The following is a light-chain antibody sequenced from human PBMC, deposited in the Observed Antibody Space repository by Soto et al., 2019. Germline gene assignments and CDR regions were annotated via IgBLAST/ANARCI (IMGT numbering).Light chain of an antibody. CDR3: QQYEAVVT. Sequence: TQSTGTLCLSAGERATLSCRASQSLTNNYFAWYQQKPGRAPRLLIDGASTRATGIPDRFSGSGSGTDFTLTISRLEPEDVAVYYCQQYEAVVTFGQGTKVDIK. CDR2: GAS. CDR1: QSLTNNY. J-gene: IGKJ1*01. V-gene: IGKV3-20*01.